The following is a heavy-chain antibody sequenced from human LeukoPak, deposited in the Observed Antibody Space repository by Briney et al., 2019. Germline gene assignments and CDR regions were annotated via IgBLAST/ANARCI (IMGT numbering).Heavy chain of an antibody. D-gene: IGHD3-22*01. V-gene: IGHV1-18*01. CDR1: GYTSTSYG. J-gene: IGHJ4*02. CDR2: ISAYNGNT. CDR3: ARDTEYYYDSSGYPPFDY. Sequence: GASVKVSCKASGYTSTSYGISWVRQAPGQGLEWMGWISAYNGNTNYAQKLQGRVTMTTDTSTSTAYMELRSLRSDDTAVYYCARDTEYYYDSSGYPPFDYWGQGTLVTVSS.